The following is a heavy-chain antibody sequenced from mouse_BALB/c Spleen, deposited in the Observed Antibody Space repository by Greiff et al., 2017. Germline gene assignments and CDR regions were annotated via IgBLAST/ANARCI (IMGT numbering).Heavy chain of an antibody. V-gene: IGHV6-6*02. D-gene: IGHD5-1*01. CDR2: IRLKSDNYAT. CDR1: GFTFSSYW. Sequence: EVMLVESGGGLVQPGGSMKLSCVASGFTFSSYWMSWVRQSPEKGLEWVAEIRLKSDNYATHYAESVKGKFTISRDDSKSRLYLQMNSLRAEDTGIYYCTRVPYAMDYWGQGTSVTVSS. J-gene: IGHJ4*01. CDR3: TRVPYAMDY.